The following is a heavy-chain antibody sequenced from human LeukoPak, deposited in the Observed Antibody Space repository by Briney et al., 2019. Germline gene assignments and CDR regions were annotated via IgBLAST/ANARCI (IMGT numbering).Heavy chain of an antibody. CDR3: ARDTVDSSGYPYGMDV. D-gene: IGHD3-22*01. Sequence: PGGSLRLSCAASGFTFSSYAMSWVRQAPGKGLEWVSAISGSGGSTYYADSVKGRFTISRDNSKNTLYLQMNSLRAEDTAVYYCARDTVDSSGYPYGMDVWGQGTTVTVSS. J-gene: IGHJ6*02. CDR1: GFTFSSYA. CDR2: ISGSGGST. V-gene: IGHV3-23*01.